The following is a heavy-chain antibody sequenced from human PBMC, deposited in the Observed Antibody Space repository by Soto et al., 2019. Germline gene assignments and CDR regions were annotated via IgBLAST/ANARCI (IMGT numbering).Heavy chain of an antibody. CDR2: IYYSGST. Sequence: QVQLQESGPGLVKPSQTLSLTCTVSGGSISSGGYYWSWIRQHPGEGLEWIGYIYYSGSTYYNPSLKSRVTISVDTSKNQFSLKLSSVTAADTAVYYCARGGTLNANWRPNWFDPWGQGTLVTVSS. CDR3: ARGGTLNANWRPNWFDP. V-gene: IGHV4-31*03. CDR1: GGSISSGGYY. D-gene: IGHD1-1*01. J-gene: IGHJ5*02.